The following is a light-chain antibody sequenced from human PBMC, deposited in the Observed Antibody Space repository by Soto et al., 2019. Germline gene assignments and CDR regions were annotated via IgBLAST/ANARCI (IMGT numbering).Light chain of an antibody. Sequence: EIVLTQSPGTLSLSPGERATLSCRASQSVSSSYLAWYQQNRGQDPRLLIYGASSRAPGIPDRFGGSGSGTDFTLTISRLEPEDVAVYYCQQYGSSGWTFGQGTKVEIK. V-gene: IGKV3-20*01. CDR3: QQYGSSGWT. CDR1: QSVSSSY. CDR2: GAS. J-gene: IGKJ1*01.